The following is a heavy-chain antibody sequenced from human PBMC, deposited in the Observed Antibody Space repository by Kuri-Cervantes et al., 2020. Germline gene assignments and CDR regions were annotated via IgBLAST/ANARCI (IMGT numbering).Heavy chain of an antibody. D-gene: IGHD5-12*01. J-gene: IGHJ3*02. Sequence: SLKISCAASGFTFDDYAMHWVRQAPGKGLEWVSGISWNSGSIGYADSVKGRFTISRDNAKNSLYLQMNSLRAGDTALYYCAKVGSGYDYGAFDIWGQGTMVTVSS. CDR1: GFTFDDYA. V-gene: IGHV3-9*01. CDR3: AKVGSGYDYGAFDI. CDR2: ISWNSGSI.